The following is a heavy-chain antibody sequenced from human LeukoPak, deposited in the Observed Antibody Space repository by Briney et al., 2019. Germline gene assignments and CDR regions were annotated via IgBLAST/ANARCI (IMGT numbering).Heavy chain of an antibody. Sequence: SGTLSLTCTVSGYSLSSGYYWGWIRQPPGKGLDWIGGIYHSGSTYYNPSLKSRVTMSVDTSKNQFSLKLSSVTAADTAVYYCARETSLTTVTTQKDYYYYYMDVWGKGTKVTVPS. V-gene: IGHV4-38-2*02. CDR3: ARETSLTTVTTQKDYYYYYMDV. CDR2: IYHSGST. CDR1: GYSLSSGYY. D-gene: IGHD4-11*01. J-gene: IGHJ6*03.